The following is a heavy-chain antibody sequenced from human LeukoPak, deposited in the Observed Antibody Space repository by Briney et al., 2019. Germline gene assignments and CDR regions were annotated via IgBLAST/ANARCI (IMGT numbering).Heavy chain of an antibody. V-gene: IGHV3-23*01. CDR2: VRSDNGRT. D-gene: IGHD5-12*01. CDR1: GFTFSSYA. CDR3: ARGSQTGVAATGFDY. Sequence: GGSLRLSCAASGFTFSSYAMGWVRQAPGKGLDWVSAVRSDNGRTHYADSMKGRFTISRDNSKNTLYLQMNSLRAEDTAVYYCARGSQTGVAATGFDYWGQGTLVTVSS. J-gene: IGHJ4*02.